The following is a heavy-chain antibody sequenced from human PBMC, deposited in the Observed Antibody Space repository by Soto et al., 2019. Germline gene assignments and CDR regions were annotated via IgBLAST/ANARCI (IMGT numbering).Heavy chain of an antibody. Sequence: ASVEVSCKASGYTFTSYAMHWVRQAPGQRLEGMGWINAGNGNTKYSQKFQGRVTITRDTSASTAYMELSSLRSEDTAVYYCARAKPKWERDYLFGYWGQGTLLTFSS. CDR1: GYTFTSYA. CDR3: ARAKPKWERDYLFGY. V-gene: IGHV1-3*01. J-gene: IGHJ4*02. CDR2: INAGNGNT. D-gene: IGHD1-26*01.